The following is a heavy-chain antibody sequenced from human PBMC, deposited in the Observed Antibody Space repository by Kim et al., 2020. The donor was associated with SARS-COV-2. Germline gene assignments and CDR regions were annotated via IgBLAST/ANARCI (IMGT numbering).Heavy chain of an antibody. Sequence: GGSLRLSCAASGFTFSDYYMSWIRQAPGKGLEWVSYISSSGSTIYYADSVKGRFTISRDNAKNSRYLQMNSLRAEDTAVYYCARAPPKPRPPVPAESQYYYYVSSSYISDAFDIWGQGTMVTVSS. J-gene: IGHJ3*02. V-gene: IGHV3-11*01. CDR3: ARAPPKPRPPVPAESQYYYYVSSSYISDAFDI. CDR1: GFTFSDYY. D-gene: IGHD3-22*01. CDR2: ISSSGSTI.